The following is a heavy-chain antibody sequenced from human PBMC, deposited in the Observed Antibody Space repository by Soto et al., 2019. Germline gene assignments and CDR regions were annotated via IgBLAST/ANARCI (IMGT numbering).Heavy chain of an antibody. D-gene: IGHD6-13*01. CDR3: ARILAPAGTWCYYYYGMDV. CDR2: INPSGGST. CDR1: GYTFTSYY. V-gene: IGHV1-46*01. J-gene: IGHJ6*02. Sequence: ASVKVSCKASGYTFTSYYMHWVRQAPGQGLEWMGIINPSGGSTSYAQKFQGRVTMTRDTSTSTGYMVLSSLRSEDTAVYYCARILAPAGTWCYYYYGMDVWGQGTTVTVSS.